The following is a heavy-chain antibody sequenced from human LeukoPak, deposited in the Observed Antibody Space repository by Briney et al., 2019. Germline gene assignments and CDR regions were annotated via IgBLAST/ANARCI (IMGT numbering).Heavy chain of an antibody. D-gene: IGHD4-17*01. CDR2: INHSGST. CDR1: GGSFSGYY. J-gene: IGHJ4*02. CDR3: ASYSTVTTGYGY. Sequence: SETLSLTCAVYGGSFSGYYWSWIRQPPGKGLEWIGEINHSGSTNYNPSLKSRVTTSVDTSKNQFSLKLSSVTAADTAVYYCASYSTVTTGYGYWGQGTLVTVSS. V-gene: IGHV4-34*01.